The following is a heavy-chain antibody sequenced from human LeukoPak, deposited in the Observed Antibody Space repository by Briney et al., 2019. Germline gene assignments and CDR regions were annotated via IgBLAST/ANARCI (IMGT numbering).Heavy chain of an antibody. CDR2: IYYNGNT. Sequence: PSETLSLTCSVSGGSISSSSYYWGWIRQPPGKGLEWIGIIYYNGNTYYNPSLKSRVTMSVDMSKNQFSLKLSSVTAADSALYCCARLRSANNWYAFDFWGQGTPVTVSS. D-gene: IGHD1-1*01. V-gene: IGHV4-39*01. CDR3: ARLRSANNWYAFDF. J-gene: IGHJ4*02. CDR1: GGSISSSSYY.